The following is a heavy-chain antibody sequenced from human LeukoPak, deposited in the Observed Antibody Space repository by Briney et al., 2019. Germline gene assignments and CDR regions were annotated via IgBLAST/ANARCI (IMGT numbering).Heavy chain of an antibody. D-gene: IGHD2-15*01. J-gene: IGHJ4*02. Sequence: PGGSLRLSCAASGFTLSSYAMHWVRQAPGKGLEWVAVISYDGSNKYYADSVKGRFTISRDNSKNTLYLQMNSLRAEDTAVYYCARHTPEVGAFDYWGQGTLVTVSS. V-gene: IGHV3-30*01. CDR1: GFTLSSYA. CDR3: ARHTPEVGAFDY. CDR2: ISYDGSNK.